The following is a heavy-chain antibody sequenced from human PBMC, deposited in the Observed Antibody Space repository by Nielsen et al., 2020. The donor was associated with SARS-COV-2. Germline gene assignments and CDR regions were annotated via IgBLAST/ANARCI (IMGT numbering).Heavy chain of an antibody. CDR2: IDYSGKT. Sequence: SETLSLTCTVSGGPISDDGYYWTWIRQHPGKGLEWVGYIDYSGKTYYNPSRKSRASMSVDTSKNQFSLMLSSVTAADTAVFYCARESEYRDRWKALDSWGHGTLVTVS. J-gene: IGHJ5*01. CDR1: GGPISDDGYY. CDR3: ARESEYRDRWKALDS. V-gene: IGHV4-31*03. D-gene: IGHD2-2*01.